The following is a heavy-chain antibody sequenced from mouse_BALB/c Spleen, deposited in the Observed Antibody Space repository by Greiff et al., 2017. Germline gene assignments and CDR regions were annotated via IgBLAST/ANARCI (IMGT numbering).Heavy chain of an antibody. CDR2: IWGGGST. CDR1: GFSLTDYG. V-gene: IGHV2-6-5*01. J-gene: IGHJ4*01. CDR3: AKPQARTYAMDY. D-gene: IGHD3-1*01. Sequence: VQGVESGPGLVAPSQSLSITCTVSGFSLTDYGVSWIRQPPGQGLEWLGVIWGGGSTYYNSALKSRLSISKDNSKSQVFVKMNSLQTDDTAMYYCAKPQARTYAMDYWGQGTSVTVSS.